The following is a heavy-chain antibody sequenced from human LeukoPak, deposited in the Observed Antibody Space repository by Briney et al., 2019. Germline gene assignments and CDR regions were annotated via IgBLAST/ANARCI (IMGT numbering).Heavy chain of an antibody. CDR3: ARDRSTIVRSFDY. Sequence: GSLRLSCSASGFTFSSYNMNWVRQAPGKGLEWVSSISSGTSYIYYADSVKGRFTISRDNAKNSLYLQMYSLRAEDTAVYYCARDRSTIVRSFDYWGQGTLVTVSS. CDR1: GFTFSSYN. V-gene: IGHV3-21*01. D-gene: IGHD1-26*01. J-gene: IGHJ4*02. CDR2: ISSGTSYI.